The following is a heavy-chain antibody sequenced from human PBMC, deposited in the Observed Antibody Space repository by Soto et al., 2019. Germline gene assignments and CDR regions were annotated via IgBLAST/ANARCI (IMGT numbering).Heavy chain of an antibody. CDR3: AKDEYSSSSASKFFDY. CDR1: GFTFSSYA. CDR2: ISGSGGST. J-gene: IGHJ4*02. V-gene: IGHV3-23*01. Sequence: GGSLRLSCAASGFTFSSYAMSWVHQAPGKGLEWVSAISGSGGSTYYADSVKGRFTISRDNSKNTLYLQMNSLRAEDTAVYYCAKDEYSSSSASKFFDYWGQGTLVTVSS. D-gene: IGHD6-6*01.